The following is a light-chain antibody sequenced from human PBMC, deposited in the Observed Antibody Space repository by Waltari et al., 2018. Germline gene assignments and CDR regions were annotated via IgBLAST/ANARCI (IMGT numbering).Light chain of an antibody. CDR1: QSVSRY. Sequence: DIQMTQSPSSLSASVGDRVTITCRASQSVSRYLHWYQQKPGKAPNLLIYAASSLQSGVPSRFSGSGSGTDFTLTISSLQPEDFATYYCQQSYSTPPITFGQGTRLEIK. CDR3: QQSYSTPPIT. J-gene: IGKJ5*01. CDR2: AAS. V-gene: IGKV1-39*01.